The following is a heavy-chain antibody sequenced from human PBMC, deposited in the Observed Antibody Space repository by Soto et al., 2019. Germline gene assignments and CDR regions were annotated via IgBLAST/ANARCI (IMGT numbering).Heavy chain of an antibody. J-gene: IGHJ4*02. Sequence: QVQLQQWGAGLLKPSETLSLTCAVYGGSFSGYYWSWIRQPPGKGLEWIGEINHSGSTNYNPSLKSRVTISVDTSKNQFSLKLSSVTAADTAVYYCARGIFGDYRLDFDYWGQGTLDTVSS. CDR1: GGSFSGYY. CDR2: INHSGST. D-gene: IGHD4-17*01. V-gene: IGHV4-34*01. CDR3: ARGIFGDYRLDFDY.